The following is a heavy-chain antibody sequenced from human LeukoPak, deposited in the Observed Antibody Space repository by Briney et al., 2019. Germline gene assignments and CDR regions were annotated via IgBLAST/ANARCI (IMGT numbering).Heavy chain of an antibody. V-gene: IGHV3-30-3*01. D-gene: IGHD3-22*01. CDR2: ISYDGSNK. J-gene: IGHJ4*02. CDR3: AKDLGSYYDSSGYSYYFDY. Sequence: PGGSLRLSCAASGFTFSSYAMHWVRQAPGKGLEWVAVISYDGSNKYYADSVKGRFTISRDNSKNTLYLQMNSLRAEDTAVYYCAKDLGSYYDSSGYSYYFDYWGQGTLVTVSS. CDR1: GFTFSSYA.